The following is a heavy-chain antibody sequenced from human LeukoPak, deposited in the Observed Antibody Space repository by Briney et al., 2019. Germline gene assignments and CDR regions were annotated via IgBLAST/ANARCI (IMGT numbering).Heavy chain of an antibody. D-gene: IGHD3-10*01. CDR1: GFTFSSYG. J-gene: IGHJ3*02. V-gene: IGHV3-23*01. CDR3: AKDMLEVRGVITDAFDI. Sequence: GGSLRLSCAASGFTFSSYGMSWVRQAPGKGLEWVSAISGSGGSTYYADSVKGRFTISRDNSKNTLYLQMNSLRAEDTAVYYCAKDMLEVRGVITDAFDIWGQGTMVTVSS. CDR2: ISGSGGST.